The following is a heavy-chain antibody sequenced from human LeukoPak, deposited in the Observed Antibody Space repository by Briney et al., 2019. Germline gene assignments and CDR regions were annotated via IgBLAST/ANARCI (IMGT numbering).Heavy chain of an antibody. D-gene: IGHD5-18*01. CDR1: GFTFSNYG. J-gene: IGHJ4*02. V-gene: IGHV3-30*02. CDR2: IRYDGSNK. Sequence: GGSLRLSCVASGFTFSNYGIHWVRQAPGKGLEWVAFIRYDGSNKYYADSVRGRFSISRDNSKNTLYLQMNSLRVDDTAVYYCARGGYNYGVDCWGQGTLVTVSS. CDR3: ARGGYNYGVDC.